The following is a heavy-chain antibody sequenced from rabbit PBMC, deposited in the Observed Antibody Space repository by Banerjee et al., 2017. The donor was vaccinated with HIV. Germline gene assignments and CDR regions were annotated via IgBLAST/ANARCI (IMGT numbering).Heavy chain of an antibody. CDR1: GIDFTSNA. Sequence: QQQLEESGGGLVQPGGTLTLTCKAYGIDFTSNAMCWVRQAPGKGLEWIGTIYGGSSRSTYYASWAKGRFTISKTSSTTVTLQMTSLTAADTATYFCARGGYSYGDYGYGLWGPGTLVTVS. J-gene: IGHJ4*01. CDR3: ARGGYSYGDYGYGL. D-gene: IGHD6-1*01. V-gene: IGHV1S45*01. CDR2: IYGGSSRST.